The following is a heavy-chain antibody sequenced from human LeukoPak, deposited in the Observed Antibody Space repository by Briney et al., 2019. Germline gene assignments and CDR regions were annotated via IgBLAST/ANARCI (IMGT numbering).Heavy chain of an antibody. Sequence: GGSLRPSCAASGFTFRSYWMHWVRQAPGKGLVWVSRIRSDGSSTSYADSVKGRFTISRDNAKNTLYLQMNSLRAEDTAVYYCARSDYFDYWGQGTLVTVSS. CDR3: ARSDYFDY. V-gene: IGHV3-74*01. CDR1: GFTFRSYW. CDR2: IRSDGSST. J-gene: IGHJ4*02.